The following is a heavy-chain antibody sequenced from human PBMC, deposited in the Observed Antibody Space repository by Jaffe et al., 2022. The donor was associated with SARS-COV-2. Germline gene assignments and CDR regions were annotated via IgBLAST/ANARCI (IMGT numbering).Heavy chain of an antibody. Sequence: QVQLVESGGGVVQPGRSLRLSCAASGFTFSSYAMHWVRQAPGKGLEWVAVISYDGSNKYYADSVKGRFTISRDNSKNTLYLQMNSLRAEDTAVYYCARDNSDSSGYYKYFDYWGQGTLVTVSS. CDR2: ISYDGSNK. V-gene: IGHV3-30*04. D-gene: IGHD3-22*01. CDR1: GFTFSSYA. J-gene: IGHJ4*02. CDR3: ARDNSDSSGYYKYFDY.